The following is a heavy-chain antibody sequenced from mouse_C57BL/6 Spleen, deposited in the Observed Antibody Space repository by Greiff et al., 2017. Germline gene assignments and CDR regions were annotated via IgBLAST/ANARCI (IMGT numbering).Heavy chain of an antibody. CDR3: ARAPYGNFFFDY. J-gene: IGHJ2*01. CDR2: INPNNGGT. D-gene: IGHD2-10*02. CDR1: GYTFTDYN. V-gene: IGHV1-18*01. Sequence: EVQLQQSGPELVKPGASVKIPCKASGYTFTDYNMDWVKQSHGKSLEWIGDINPNNGGTIYNQKFKGKATLTVDKSSSTAYMELRSLTSEDTAVYYCARAPYGNFFFDYWGQGTTLTVSS.